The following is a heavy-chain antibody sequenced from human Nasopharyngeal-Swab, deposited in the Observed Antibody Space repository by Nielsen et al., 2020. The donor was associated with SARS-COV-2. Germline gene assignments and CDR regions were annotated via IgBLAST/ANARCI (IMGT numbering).Heavy chain of an antibody. CDR1: GFTVSSNY. D-gene: IGHD3-9*01. CDR3: ARSLGNYDILTGYYWYYGMDV. J-gene: IGHJ6*02. V-gene: IGHV3-53*04. CDR2: IYSGGST. Sequence: GGSLRLPCAASGFTVSSNYMSWVRQAPGKGLEWVSVIYSGGSTYYADSVKGRFTISRHNSKNTLYLQMNSLRAEDTAVYYCARSLGNYDILTGYYWYYGMDVWGQGTTVTVSS.